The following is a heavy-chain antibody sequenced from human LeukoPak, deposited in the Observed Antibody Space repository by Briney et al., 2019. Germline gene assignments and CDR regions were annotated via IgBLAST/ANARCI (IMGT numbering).Heavy chain of an antibody. CDR2: SRNKAKSYTT. Sequence: GRSLRLSCAASGFTVSSNYMSWVRQAPGKGLEWVGRSRNKAKSYTTEYAASGKGRFTISRDDSKNSLYLQMNSLETEDRAVYYCVRVGSVSGSDYLDYWGQGTLVTVSS. J-gene: IGHJ4*02. CDR3: VRVGSVSGSDYLDY. D-gene: IGHD6-19*01. V-gene: IGHV3-72*01. CDR1: GFTVSSNY.